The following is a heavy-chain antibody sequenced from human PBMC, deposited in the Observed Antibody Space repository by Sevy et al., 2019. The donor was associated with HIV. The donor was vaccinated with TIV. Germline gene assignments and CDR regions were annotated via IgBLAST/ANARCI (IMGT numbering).Heavy chain of an antibody. Sequence: GGSLRLSCAASGFTFSSYSMNWVRQAPGKGLEWVSYISSSSSTIYYADSVKGRFTISRDNAKNSLYLQMNSLRDEDTAGYYCARGHSKYCSGGSCYSMAYNWFDPWGQGTLVTVSS. CDR2: ISSSSSTI. CDR1: GFTFSSYS. V-gene: IGHV3-48*02. D-gene: IGHD2-15*01. J-gene: IGHJ5*02. CDR3: ARGHSKYCSGGSCYSMAYNWFDP.